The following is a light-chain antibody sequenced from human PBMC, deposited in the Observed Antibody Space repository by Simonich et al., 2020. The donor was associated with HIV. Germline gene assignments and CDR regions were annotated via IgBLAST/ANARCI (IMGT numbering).Light chain of an antibody. V-gene: IGKV1-5*03. J-gene: IGKJ1*01. CDR1: QSISSW. CDR2: KAS. CDR3: QQYNSYSRT. Sequence: DIQMTQSPSTLSASVGDRVTITCLARQSISSWLAWYQQKPGKAPKLLIYKASSLESGVPSRFSGSGSGTEFTLTISSLQPDDFATYYCQQYNSYSRTFGQGTKVEIK.